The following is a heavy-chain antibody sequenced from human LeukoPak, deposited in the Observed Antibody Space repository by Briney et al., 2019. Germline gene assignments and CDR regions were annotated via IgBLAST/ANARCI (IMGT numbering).Heavy chain of an antibody. CDR1: GFTFSSYA. D-gene: IGHD6-19*01. Sequence: PGGSLRLSCAASGFTFSSYAMSWVRQAPGKGLEWVSTISNSDYSTYYADSVKGRFTISRANSENTLYLQMNNLRAEDTAVYYCARSLYSSGWVTSGIGYWGQGTLVTVSS. V-gene: IGHV3-23*01. CDR3: ARSLYSSGWVTSGIGY. CDR2: ISNSDYST. J-gene: IGHJ4*02.